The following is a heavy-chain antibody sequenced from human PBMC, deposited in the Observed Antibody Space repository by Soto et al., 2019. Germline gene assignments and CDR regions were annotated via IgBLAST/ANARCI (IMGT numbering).Heavy chain of an antibody. J-gene: IGHJ6*02. V-gene: IGHV1-69*12. CDR1: GGTFSSYA. Sequence: QVQLVQSGAEVKKPGSSVKVSCKASGGTFSSYAISWVRQAPGQGLEWMGGIIPIFGTANYAQKFQGRVTITADESTSTAYMELGSLRSEDTAVYYCARAYCISTSCHSPIYYYYGMDVWGQGTTVTVSS. CDR2: IIPIFGTA. D-gene: IGHD2-2*01. CDR3: ARAYCISTSCHSPIYYYYGMDV.